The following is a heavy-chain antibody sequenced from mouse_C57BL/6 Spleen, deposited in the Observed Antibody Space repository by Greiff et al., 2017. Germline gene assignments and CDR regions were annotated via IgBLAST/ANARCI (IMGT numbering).Heavy chain of an antibody. D-gene: IGHD1-1*01. Sequence: EVQVVESGGGLVQPGGSMKLSCVASGFTFSNYWMNWVRQSPEKGLEWVAQIRLKSGNYATHYAESVKGKFTISRDASKSSIYLQMNNLRAEDTGTDYCTGYLCITTVEEGYDFDYWGQGTTLTVSS. V-gene: IGHV6-3*01. J-gene: IGHJ2*01. CDR1: GFTFSNYW. CDR3: TGYLCITTVEEGYDFDY. CDR2: IRLKSGNYAT.